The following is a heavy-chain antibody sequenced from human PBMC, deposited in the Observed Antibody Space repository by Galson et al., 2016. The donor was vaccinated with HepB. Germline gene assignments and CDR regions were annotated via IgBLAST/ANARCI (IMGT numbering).Heavy chain of an antibody. CDR1: RFTFSSYV. V-gene: IGHV3-23*01. Sequence: SLRLSCAASRFTFSSYVMNWVRQAPGKGLEWVSGISGSGNSTYYADSVKGRFTISRDNSRNTLYLQMNSLRAEDTAVYYCAKVLTGDYWESFFDYWGQGTLVTVSS. CDR2: ISGSGNST. D-gene: IGHD4-17*01. CDR3: AKVLTGDYWESFFDY. J-gene: IGHJ4*01.